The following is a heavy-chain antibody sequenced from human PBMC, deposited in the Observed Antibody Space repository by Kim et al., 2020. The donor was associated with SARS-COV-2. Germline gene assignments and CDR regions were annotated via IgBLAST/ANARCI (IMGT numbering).Heavy chain of an antibody. CDR2: IYYSGST. Sequence: SETLSLTCTVSGGSISSSSYYWGWIRQPPGKGLEWIGSIYYSGSTYYNPSLKSRVTISVDTSKNQFSLKLSSVTAADTAVYYCASPAFQQYYYDSSGGDYFDYWGQGTLVTVSS. J-gene: IGHJ4*02. V-gene: IGHV4-39*01. CDR1: GGSISSSSYY. CDR3: ASPAFQQYYYDSSGGDYFDY. D-gene: IGHD3-22*01.